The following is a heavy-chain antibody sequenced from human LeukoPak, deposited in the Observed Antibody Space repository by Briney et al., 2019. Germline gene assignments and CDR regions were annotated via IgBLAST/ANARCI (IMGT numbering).Heavy chain of an antibody. J-gene: IGHJ4*02. CDR3: ARGDFKVAAFRRVYFDY. D-gene: IGHD2-15*01. V-gene: IGHV4-34*01. CDR1: GGSFSGYY. CDR2: INHSGST. Sequence: SETLSLTCAVYGGSFSGYYWSWIRQPPGKGLEWIGEINHSGSTNYNPSLKSRVTISVDTSKNQFSLKLSSVTAADTAVYYCARGDFKVAAFRRVYFDYWGQGTLVTVSS.